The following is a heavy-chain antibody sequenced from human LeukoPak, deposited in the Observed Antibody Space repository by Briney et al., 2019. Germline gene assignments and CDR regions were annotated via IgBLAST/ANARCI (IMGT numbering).Heavy chain of an antibody. CDR2: IIPIFGTA. CDR1: GGTFSSYA. D-gene: IGHD3-3*01. CDR3: ARDRAPVLRFLEWPYNWFDP. V-gene: IGHV1-69*01. Sequence: VASVKVSCKASGGTFSSYAISWVRQAPGQGLEWMGGIIPIFGTATYAQKFQGRVTITADESTSTDYMELSSLRSEDTAVYYCARDRAPVLRFLEWPYNWFDPWGQGTLVTVSS. J-gene: IGHJ5*02.